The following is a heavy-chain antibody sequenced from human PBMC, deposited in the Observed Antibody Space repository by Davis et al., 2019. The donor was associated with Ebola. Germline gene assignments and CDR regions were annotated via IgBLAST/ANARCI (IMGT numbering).Heavy chain of an antibody. Sequence: GESLKISCDASGFTVRNTHMSWVRQAPGKGLEWVSGIYGGYTHYADSVKGRFTISRDNSKNTLHLQMNSLRVEDTAVYYCAKSGLSFGVVKYHYGMDVWGKGTTVTVSS. D-gene: IGHD3-3*01. CDR2: IYGGYT. CDR3: AKSGLSFGVVKYHYGMDV. CDR1: GFTVRNTH. V-gene: IGHV3-53*01. J-gene: IGHJ6*04.